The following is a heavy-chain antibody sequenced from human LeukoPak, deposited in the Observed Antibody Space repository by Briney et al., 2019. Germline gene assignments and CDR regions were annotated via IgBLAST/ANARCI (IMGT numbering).Heavy chain of an antibody. V-gene: IGHV3-30*02. D-gene: IGHD1-26*01. Sequence: PGGSLRLSCAASGFTFSTYGVHWVRQAPDKGLGWVAFIWYDGSDKYYADTVKGRVTISRDNSKNTLYLQMNSLRVEDTAVYYCAKVGGSFLSNAFDMWDQGTMVTVSS. J-gene: IGHJ3*02. CDR2: IWYDGSDK. CDR1: GFTFSTYG. CDR3: AKVGGSFLSNAFDM.